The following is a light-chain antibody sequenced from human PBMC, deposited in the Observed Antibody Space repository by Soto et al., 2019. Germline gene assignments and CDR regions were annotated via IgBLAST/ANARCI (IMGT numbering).Light chain of an antibody. CDR3: QQYGTSEII. Sequence: ENVLTQSPATLSLSPWEGATLSCRASQSINTYLAWYQQKPGQAPRLLIYDTSSRASGIPDRFSGSGSGTDFTLTISRLETEDFAVFYCQQYGTSEIIFGQGTRLEIK. CDR2: DTS. V-gene: IGKV3-20*01. CDR1: QSINTY. J-gene: IGKJ5*01.